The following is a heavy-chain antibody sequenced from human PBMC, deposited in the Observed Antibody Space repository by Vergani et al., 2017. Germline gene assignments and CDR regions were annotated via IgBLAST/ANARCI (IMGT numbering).Heavy chain of an antibody. V-gene: IGHV3-23*01. CDR3: VKDAGSYENFFDS. J-gene: IGHJ4*02. D-gene: IGHD1-26*01. CDR1: GFPFSTYA. Sequence: EVQLLESGGSLKQPGGSVRLSCAASGFPFSTYAMHWARQAPGKGLEWVSALTGGGGSTYYADSFKGRFIISRDNSRDTLYLQMNSLRPEDTATYYCVKDAGSYENFFDSWGQETLVTVSS. CDR2: LTGGGGST.